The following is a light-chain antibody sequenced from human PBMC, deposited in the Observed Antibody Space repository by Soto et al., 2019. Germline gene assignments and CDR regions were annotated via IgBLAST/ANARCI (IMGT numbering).Light chain of an antibody. Sequence: QAVVTQPPSASGTPGQRVTISCSGSSSNIGSNYVYWYQQLPGTAPKLLIYRNNQRPSGVPDRFSGSKSDTSASLAISGLQSEDEADYYCAAWDDSLSGRVFGGGTKLTVL. V-gene: IGLV1-47*01. CDR1: SSNIGSNY. J-gene: IGLJ3*02. CDR3: AAWDDSLSGRV. CDR2: RNN.